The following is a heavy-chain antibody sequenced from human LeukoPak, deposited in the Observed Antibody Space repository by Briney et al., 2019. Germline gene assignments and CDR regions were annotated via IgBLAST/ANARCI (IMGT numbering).Heavy chain of an antibody. V-gene: IGHV3-21*01. CDR3: ARGSRGYSYGLHY. J-gene: IGHJ4*02. D-gene: IGHD5-18*01. CDR2: ISSSSSYI. CDR1: GFTFSVYS. Sequence: GGSLRLSCAASGFTFSVYSMNWVRQAPGKGLEWVSSISSSSSYIYYADSVKGRFTISRDNAKNSLYLQLNSLRAEDTAVYYCARGSRGYSYGLHYWGQGTLVTVSS.